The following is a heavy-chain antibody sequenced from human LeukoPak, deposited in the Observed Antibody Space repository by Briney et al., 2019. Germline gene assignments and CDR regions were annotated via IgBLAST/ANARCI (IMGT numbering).Heavy chain of an antibody. CDR1: GFNIGPYA. V-gene: IGHV3-43*02. D-gene: IGHD1-1*01. CDR3: ATWAFYHNLDV. Sequence: GGSLRLSCAASGFNIGPYAMYWVRHGPGRGLEWVSVIKADGSGTFYSDSARGRFTTSRDNSKNSLYLQMSSLTSVDTALYYCATWAFYHNLDVWGQGTTVAVSS. CDR2: IKADGSGT. J-gene: IGHJ6*02.